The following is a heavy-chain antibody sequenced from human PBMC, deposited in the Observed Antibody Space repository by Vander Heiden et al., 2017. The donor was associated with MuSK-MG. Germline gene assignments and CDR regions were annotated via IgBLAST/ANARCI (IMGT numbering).Heavy chain of an antibody. CDR2: ITGSGGST. V-gene: IGHV3-23*01. J-gene: IGHJ4*02. CDR3: AKRDVPESTTYSPLFDS. CDR1: GCTFNSFA. D-gene: IGHD1-26*01. Sequence: EVQLLESGGGLVQPGGSLRLSCAASGCTFNSFAMRWVTPAPGKGLKWVSGITGSGGSTYYADSVKGRFTISRDNSKNTLYLQMNSLRAEDTAIYYCAKRDVPESTTYSPLFDSWGQGTLVTVSS.